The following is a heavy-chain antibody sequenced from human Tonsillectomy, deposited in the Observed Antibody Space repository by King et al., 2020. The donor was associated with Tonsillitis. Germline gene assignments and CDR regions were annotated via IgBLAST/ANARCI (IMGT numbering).Heavy chain of an antibody. Sequence: VQLQESGPGLVKPSETLSLTCTVSGGSISSYYWSWIRQPPGKGLEWIGYIYYSGSTNYNPSLKSRGTISVDTSKNKFSLKLSSVTAADTAVYYCARVDTRIVVSIGWFDPWRQGPLVTVSS. D-gene: IGHD3-22*01. CDR2: IYYSGST. V-gene: IGHV4-59*01. J-gene: IGHJ5*02. CDR1: GGSISSYY. CDR3: ARVDTRIVVSIGWFDP.